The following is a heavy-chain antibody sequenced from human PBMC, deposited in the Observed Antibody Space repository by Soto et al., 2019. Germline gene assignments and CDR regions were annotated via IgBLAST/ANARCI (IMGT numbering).Heavy chain of an antibody. CDR3: ARESSGYYYRYFDY. V-gene: IGHV6-1*01. CDR2: TYYRSQWYD. J-gene: IGHJ4*02. CDR1: GDTVSTNTPA. D-gene: IGHD3-22*01. Sequence: TLALPCAISGDTVSTNTPARNWINQPPLRGIEWLGRTYYRSQWYDDYAESVKSRISITADTSKNQFSLRVNSVTPEDTAVYYCARESSGYYYRYFDYWGQGSLVTVS.